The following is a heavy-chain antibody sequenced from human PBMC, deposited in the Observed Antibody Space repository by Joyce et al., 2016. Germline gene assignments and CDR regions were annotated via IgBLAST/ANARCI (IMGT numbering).Heavy chain of an antibody. CDR2: IVPVFGSP. CDR3: ARDFALMSIRGTELSFDP. Sequence: QVHLVQSGAEVKKPGSSVRVSCKASGDTFNIYSITWVRQAPGQGLEWMGGIVPVFGSPRYAQKFQGRVTITADDSTSTSYMELYSLRSEDTGIYYCARDFALMSIRGTELSFDPWGQGTLVTVSS. J-gene: IGHJ5*02. CDR1: GDTFNIYS. D-gene: IGHD1-7*01. V-gene: IGHV1-69*01.